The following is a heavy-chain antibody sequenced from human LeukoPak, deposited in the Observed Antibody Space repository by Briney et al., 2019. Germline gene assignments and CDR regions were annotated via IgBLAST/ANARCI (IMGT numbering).Heavy chain of an antibody. Sequence: GGSLKLSCAASGFTASSNYVSWVRPAPGKGLEWVSVICSGGGTLYADYVKGRFTISRDNSKNTLYLQINSLRAEDTAVYYCARSPPHYDRSGYPLAFDIWGQGTMVTVSS. CDR1: GFTASSNY. D-gene: IGHD3-22*01. J-gene: IGHJ3*02. CDR2: ICSGGGT. CDR3: ARSPPHYDRSGYPLAFDI. V-gene: IGHV3-53*01.